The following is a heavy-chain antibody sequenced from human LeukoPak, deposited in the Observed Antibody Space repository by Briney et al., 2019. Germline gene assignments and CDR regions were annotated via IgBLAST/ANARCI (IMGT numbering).Heavy chain of an antibody. CDR3: AKSPRSAADNWFDP. Sequence: GGSLTLSCADSGFTLSTYAMNWVRQAPGEGLEWVSGISAGGGSTYYADSVKGRFTISRDNSKNTLYLQMNSLTVEDTAVYYCAKSPRSAADNWFDPWGQGTLVTVSS. D-gene: IGHD6-13*01. V-gene: IGHV3-23*01. CDR1: GFTLSTYA. CDR2: ISAGGGST. J-gene: IGHJ5*02.